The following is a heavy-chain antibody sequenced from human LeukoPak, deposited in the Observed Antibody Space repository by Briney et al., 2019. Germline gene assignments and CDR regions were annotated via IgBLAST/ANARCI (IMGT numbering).Heavy chain of an antibody. V-gene: IGHV1-2*02. CDR2: INPNSGGT. D-gene: IGHD4-17*01. Sequence: ASVKVSCKASGYTFTGYYMHWVRQAPGQGLEWMGWINPNSGGTNYAQKFQGRVTMTRDTSISTAYMELSRLRSDGTAVYYCARGIWSTTLTAYYLDYWGQGTLVTVSS. J-gene: IGHJ4*02. CDR1: GYTFTGYY. CDR3: ARGIWSTTLTAYYLDY.